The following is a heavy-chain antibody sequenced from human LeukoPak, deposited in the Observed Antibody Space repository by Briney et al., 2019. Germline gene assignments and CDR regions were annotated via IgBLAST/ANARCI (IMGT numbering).Heavy chain of an antibody. CDR2: IYPGDSDT. J-gene: IGHJ4*02. CDR1: GYSFTSYW. Sequence: GASLKISSKGSGYSFTSYWIGWVRQMAGKGLEWMGIIYPGDSDTRYSPSFQGQVTISAGKSISTAYLQWSSLKDSDTAMYYCARAHYYDSSGYYPTPGYWGQGTLVTVSS. D-gene: IGHD3-22*01. V-gene: IGHV5-51*01. CDR3: ARAHYYDSSGYYPTPGY.